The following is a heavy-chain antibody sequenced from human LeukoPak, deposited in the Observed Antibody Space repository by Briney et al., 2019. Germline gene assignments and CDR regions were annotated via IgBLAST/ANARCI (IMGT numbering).Heavy chain of an antibody. CDR2: IIPILGIA. CDR3: ARGLYYYDSSGSLED. J-gene: IGHJ4*02. Sequence: SVKVSCKASGYTFTSYAISWVRQAPGQGLEWMGRIIPILGIANYAQKFQGRVTITADKSTSTAYMELSSLRSEDTAVYYCARGLYYYDSSGSLEDWGQGTLVTVSS. CDR1: GYTFTSYA. D-gene: IGHD3-22*01. V-gene: IGHV1-69*04.